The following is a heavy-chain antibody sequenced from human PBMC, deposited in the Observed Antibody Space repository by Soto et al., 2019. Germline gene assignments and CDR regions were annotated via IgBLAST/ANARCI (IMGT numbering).Heavy chain of an antibody. CDR2: ISYDGSNK. V-gene: IGHV3-30*18. CDR3: AKEVFHSSRFYMDV. Sequence: HPGGSLRLSCAASGFTFSSYGMHWVRQAPGKGLEWVAVISYDGSNKYYADSVKGRFTISRDNSKNTLYLQMNSLRAEDTAVYYCAKEVFHSSRFYMDVWGKGTTVTVSS. CDR1: GFTFSSYG. J-gene: IGHJ6*03.